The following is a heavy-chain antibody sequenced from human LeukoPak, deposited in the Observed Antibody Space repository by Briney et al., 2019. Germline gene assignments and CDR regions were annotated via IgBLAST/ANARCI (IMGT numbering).Heavy chain of an antibody. CDR2: IIPIFGTA. J-gene: IGHJ4*02. D-gene: IGHD4-17*01. CDR3: AGENYGDYAVDY. CDR1: GGTFSSYA. V-gene: IGHV1-69*05. Sequence: ASVKVSCKASGGTFSSYAISWVRQAPGQGLEWMGRIIPIFGTANYAQKFQGRVTITTDESTSTAYMELSSLRSEDTAVYYCAGENYGDYAVDYWGQGTLVTVSS.